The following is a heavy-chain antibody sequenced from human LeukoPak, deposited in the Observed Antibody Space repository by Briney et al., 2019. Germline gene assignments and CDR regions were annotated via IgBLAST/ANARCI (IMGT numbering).Heavy chain of an antibody. CDR3: ARERYCSGGSCPVNFDY. Sequence: GGSLRLSCAASGFTFSSYSMNWVRQAPGKGLEWVSSISSSSSYIYYADSVKGRFTISRDNAKNSLYLQMNSLRAEDTAVYYCARERYCSGGSCPVNFDYWGQGTLVTVSS. V-gene: IGHV3-21*01. CDR2: ISSSSSYI. J-gene: IGHJ4*02. D-gene: IGHD2-15*01. CDR1: GFTFSSYS.